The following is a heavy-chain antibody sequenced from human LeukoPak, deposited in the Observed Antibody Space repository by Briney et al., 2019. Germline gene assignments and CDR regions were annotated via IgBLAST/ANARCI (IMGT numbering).Heavy chain of an antibody. CDR3: AREVGYCSGGSCYSYFDY. V-gene: IGHV3-53*01. J-gene: IGHJ4*02. Sequence: GGSLRLSCAASGFSVISNYMSWVRQAPGKGLEWVSLIYSGGSTNYVDSVKGRFTISRDNSKNTLYLQMNNLRAEDTAVYYCAREVGYCSGGSCYSYFDYWGQGTLVTVSS. CDR1: GFSVISNY. D-gene: IGHD2-15*01. CDR2: IYSGGST.